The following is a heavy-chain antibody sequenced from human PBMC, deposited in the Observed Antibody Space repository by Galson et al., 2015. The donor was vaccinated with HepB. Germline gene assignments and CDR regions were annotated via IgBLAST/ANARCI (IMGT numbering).Heavy chain of an antibody. CDR1: GFTFSSHW. J-gene: IGHJ4*02. Sequence: SLRLSCAASGFTFSSHWMNWVRQPPGKGLEWVALIRGDGTEKHYVDSVKGRFTISRDNAKNSVYLQMKSLRAEDTAVYYCEKGAEWLLDSWGQGTLVTVSS. D-gene: IGHD5-24*01. CDR3: EKGAEWLLDS. V-gene: IGHV3-7*01. CDR2: IRGDGTEK.